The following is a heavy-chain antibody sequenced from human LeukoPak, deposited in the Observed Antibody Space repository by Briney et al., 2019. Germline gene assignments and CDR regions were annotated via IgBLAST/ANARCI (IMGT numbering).Heavy chain of an antibody. CDR3: AKRAYCGGDCYLDS. Sequence: GGSLRLSCAASGFTFSSYSMNWVRQAPGKGLEWVSAISGSGGSTYYADSVKGRFTISRDNSKNTLYLQMNSLRAEDTAVYYCAKRAYCGGDCYLDSWGQGTPVTVSS. CDR1: GFTFSSYS. V-gene: IGHV3-23*01. CDR2: ISGSGGST. D-gene: IGHD2-21*02. J-gene: IGHJ4*02.